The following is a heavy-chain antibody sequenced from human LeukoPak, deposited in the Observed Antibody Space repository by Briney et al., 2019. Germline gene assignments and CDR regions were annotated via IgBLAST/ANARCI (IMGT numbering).Heavy chain of an antibody. Sequence: SETLSLTCTVSGGSISSYYWSWIRQPPGKGLEWIGYIYYSGSTNYNHSLKSRVTISVDTSKNQFSLKLSSVTAADTAVYYCARAAPWFGEFDAFDIWGQGTMVTVSS. J-gene: IGHJ3*02. CDR3: ARAAPWFGEFDAFDI. CDR1: GGSISSYY. D-gene: IGHD3-10*01. V-gene: IGHV4-59*01. CDR2: IYYSGST.